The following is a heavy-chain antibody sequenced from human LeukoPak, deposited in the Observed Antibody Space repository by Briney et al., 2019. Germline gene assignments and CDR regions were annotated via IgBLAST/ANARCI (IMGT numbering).Heavy chain of an antibody. Sequence: SETLSLTCTVSGGSISSGTYYWGWIRQPPGKGLEWIGYIYYSGSTYYNPSLKSRVTISVDTSKNQFSLKLSSVTAADTAVYYCARGAITADASDIWGQGTMVTVSS. V-gene: IGHV4-30-4*08. CDR3: ARGAITADASDI. CDR1: GGSISSGTYY. CDR2: IYYSGST. D-gene: IGHD1-20*01. J-gene: IGHJ3*02.